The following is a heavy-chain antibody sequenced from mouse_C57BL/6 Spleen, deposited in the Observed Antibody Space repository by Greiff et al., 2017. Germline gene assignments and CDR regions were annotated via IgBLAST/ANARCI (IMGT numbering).Heavy chain of an antibody. CDR2: LNPSSGYT. J-gene: IGHJ1*03. CDR1: GYTFTSYT. CDR3: ATPNYGSSNWYFDV. Sequence: VQLQQSGAELARPGASVKMSCKASGYTFTSYTLHWVKQRPGQGLEWIGYLNPSSGYTKYNQKFKDKATLTADKSSSTAYMQLSSLTSEDSAVYYCATPNYGSSNWYFDVWGTGTTVTVSA. V-gene: IGHV1-4*01. D-gene: IGHD1-1*01.